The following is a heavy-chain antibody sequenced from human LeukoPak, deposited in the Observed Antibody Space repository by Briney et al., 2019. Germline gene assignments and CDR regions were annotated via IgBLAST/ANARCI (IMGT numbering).Heavy chain of an antibody. CDR2: ISSSSSTI. J-gene: IGHJ4*02. Sequence: GGSLRLSCAASGFTFSSYEMNWVRQAPGKGLEWVSYISSSSSTIYYADSVKGRFTISRDNAKNSLYLQMNSLRAEDTAVYYCARELRTRGYSGYVWDWGQGTLVTVSS. D-gene: IGHD5-12*01. V-gene: IGHV3-48*01. CDR3: ARELRTRGYSGYVWD. CDR1: GFTFSSYE.